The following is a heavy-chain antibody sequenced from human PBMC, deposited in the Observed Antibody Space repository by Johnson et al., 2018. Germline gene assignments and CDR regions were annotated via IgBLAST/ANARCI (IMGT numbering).Heavy chain of an antibody. CDR1: GFTFSSYA. CDR2: ISGSGGST. J-gene: IGHJ1*01. V-gene: IGHV3-23*04. Sequence: VQLVQSGGGLVQPGGSLRLSCAASGFTFSSYAMSWVRQAPGKGLEWVSAISGSGGSTYYADSVKGRFTISRDNAKNSLYLQMNSLRAEDTAVYYCARPKNYGDYSEYFQHWGQGTLVTVSS. D-gene: IGHD4-17*01. CDR3: ARPKNYGDYSEYFQH.